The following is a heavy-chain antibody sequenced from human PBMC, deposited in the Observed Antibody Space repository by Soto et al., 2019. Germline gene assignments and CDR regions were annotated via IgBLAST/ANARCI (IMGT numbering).Heavy chain of an antibody. CDR3: ARDKFYGDYSFNYYYGMDV. CDR1: GFTFSSYL. J-gene: IGHJ6*02. Sequence: GGSLRLSCAASGFTFSSYLMHWVRQAPGKGLVWVSRINSDGSSTSYADSVKGRFTISRDNAKNTLYLQMNSLRAEDTAVYYCARDKFYGDYSFNYYYGMDVWGQGTTVTVSS. D-gene: IGHD4-17*01. CDR2: INSDGSST. V-gene: IGHV3-74*01.